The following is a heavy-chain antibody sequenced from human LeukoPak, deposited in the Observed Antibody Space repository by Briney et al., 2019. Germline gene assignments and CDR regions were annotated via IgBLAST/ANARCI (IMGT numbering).Heavy chain of an antibody. Sequence: SGTLSLTCAVSGGSISSSNWWSWVHQPPGEGLEWIGEIYHSGSTNYNPSLKCRVTISVDKSKNQCSLKLSSVTAADTAVYYCARERDSGSYYFDYWGQGTLVTVSS. CDR3: ARERDSGSYYFDY. CDR1: GGSISSSNW. J-gene: IGHJ4*02. V-gene: IGHV4-4*02. D-gene: IGHD1-26*01. CDR2: IYHSGST.